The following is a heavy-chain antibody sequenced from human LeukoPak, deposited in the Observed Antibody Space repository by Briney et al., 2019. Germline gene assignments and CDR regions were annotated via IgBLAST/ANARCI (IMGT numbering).Heavy chain of an antibody. Sequence: GGSLRLSCAASGFIFSTYSMNWVRQAPGKGLEWVSSISSSSSYIYYADSVKGRFTISRHNAKNTLYLQLNSLRAEDTAIYYCARSQGPYDYWGQGTLVTVSS. CDR3: ARSQGPYDY. J-gene: IGHJ4*02. CDR2: ISSSSSYI. V-gene: IGHV3-21*01. CDR1: GFIFSTYS.